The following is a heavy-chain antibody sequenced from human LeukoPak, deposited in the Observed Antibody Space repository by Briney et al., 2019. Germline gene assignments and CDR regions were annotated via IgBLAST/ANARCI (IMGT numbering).Heavy chain of an antibody. V-gene: IGHV3-48*02. CDR3: ARNTRYSGSSLA. CDR2: ISSTYTT. D-gene: IGHD1-26*01. Sequence: PGGSLRLSCAASGFTFSSYNMNWVRQAPGKGLEWVSYISSTYTTYYADSVKGRFTISRDNAKNSLYLQMNSLRDEDTAIYYCARNTRYSGSSLAWGQGTLVTVTS. CDR1: GFTFSSYN. J-gene: IGHJ5*02.